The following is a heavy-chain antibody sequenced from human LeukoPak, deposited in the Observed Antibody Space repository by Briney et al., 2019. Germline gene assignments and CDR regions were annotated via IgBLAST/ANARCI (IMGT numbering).Heavy chain of an antibody. CDR1: GFTFSSYS. D-gene: IGHD1-14*01. J-gene: IGHJ4*02. Sequence: PGGSLRLSCAASGFTFSSYSMNWVRQAPGKGLEWVSSISSSSSYIYYADSVKGRFTISRDNSKNTLYLQMNSLRAEDTAVYYCAREHRGAGGPLYYFDYWGQGTQVTVSS. V-gene: IGHV3-21*04. CDR2: ISSSSSYI. CDR3: AREHRGAGGPLYYFDY.